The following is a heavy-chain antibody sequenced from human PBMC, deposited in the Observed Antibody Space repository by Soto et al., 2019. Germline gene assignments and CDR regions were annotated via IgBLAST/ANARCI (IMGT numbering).Heavy chain of an antibody. V-gene: IGHV1-46*02. CDR1: GYTFNNYY. CDR3: ARDIAEGAS. D-gene: IGHD6-13*01. Sequence: QVQLVQSGAEVKKPGASVKVSCKASGYTFNNYYIHWVRQAPGQGLEWMAIINPNGGSTNYAQEFQGRVTLTRDTSTSTVYMALSGLSAEDTAVYYCARDIAEGASWGQGSLVSVSS. CDR2: INPNGGST. J-gene: IGHJ4*02.